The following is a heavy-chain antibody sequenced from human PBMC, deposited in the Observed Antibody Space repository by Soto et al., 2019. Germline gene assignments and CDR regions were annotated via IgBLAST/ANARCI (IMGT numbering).Heavy chain of an antibody. J-gene: IGHJ4*02. CDR2: VYHSGTT. Sequence: PSETLSLTCSVSGVSISGSYCICIVQAPVKTLEWIVYVYHSGTTTYTPSLKSRVSISVDTSKNQFSLRLTSVIAADTAVYYCARDMPYGAGSLAGFDYWGQGILVTVSS. V-gene: IGHV4-59*01. D-gene: IGHD1-26*01. CDR1: GVSISGSY. CDR3: ARDMPYGAGSLAGFDY.